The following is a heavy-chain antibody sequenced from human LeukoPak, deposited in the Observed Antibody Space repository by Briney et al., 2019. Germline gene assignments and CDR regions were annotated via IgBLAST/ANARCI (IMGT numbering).Heavy chain of an antibody. D-gene: IGHD2-2*02. CDR3: AKDSQDQPLLYPADY. CDR2: ISYDGSNK. V-gene: IGHV3-30*18. CDR1: RFTFSSYG. Sequence: PGRSLRLSCAASRFTFSSYGMHWVRQAPGKGLEWVAVISYDGSNKYYADSVKGRFTISRDNSKNTLYLQMNSLRAEDTAVYYCAKDSQDQPLLYPADYWGQGTLVTVSS. J-gene: IGHJ4*02.